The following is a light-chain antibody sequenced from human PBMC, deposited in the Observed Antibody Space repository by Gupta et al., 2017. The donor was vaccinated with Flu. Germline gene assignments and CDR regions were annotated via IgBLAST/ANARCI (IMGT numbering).Light chain of an antibody. CDR1: SGHSSYI. CDR3: ETWDSNTRV. CDR2: LEGSGSY. J-gene: IGLJ2*01. Sequence: QPVLIYSYSASTSLGSSVKLTCTLSSGHSSYIIAWHQQQPGKAPRYLMKLEGSGSYNKGSGVPDRFSGSSSGADRYLTISNRQSEDEADYYCETWDSNTRVFGGGTKLTVL. V-gene: IGLV4-60*03.